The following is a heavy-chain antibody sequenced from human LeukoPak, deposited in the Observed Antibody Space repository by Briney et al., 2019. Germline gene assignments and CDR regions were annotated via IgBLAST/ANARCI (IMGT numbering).Heavy chain of an antibody. Sequence: ASVKVSCKASGYTITSYDINWVRQATGQGLEWMGWMNPNSGNTGYAQKFQGRVTMTRNTSISTAYMELSSLRSEDTAVYYCARVVPAAMRAFDIWGQGTMVTVSS. CDR3: ARVVPAAMRAFDI. V-gene: IGHV1-8*01. CDR2: MNPNSGNT. CDR1: GYTITSYD. D-gene: IGHD2-2*01. J-gene: IGHJ3*02.